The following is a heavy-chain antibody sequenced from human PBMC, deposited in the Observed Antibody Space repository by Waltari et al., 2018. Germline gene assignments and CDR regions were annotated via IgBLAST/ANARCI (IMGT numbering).Heavy chain of an antibody. CDR2: IIPIFRRT. Sequence: QVQLLQSGAEVKKPGSSVKVSCKASGGPFSSYAFSWLRLVPGQGLQWMGGIIPIFRRTNYPRRFQGRVTMTADESTSTVYMELNSLTSDDSAVYYCARDTVGATFQHFDHWGQGTLVTVSS. J-gene: IGHJ4*02. CDR3: ARDTVGATFQHFDH. D-gene: IGHD1-26*01. CDR1: GGPFSSYA. V-gene: IGHV1-69*12.